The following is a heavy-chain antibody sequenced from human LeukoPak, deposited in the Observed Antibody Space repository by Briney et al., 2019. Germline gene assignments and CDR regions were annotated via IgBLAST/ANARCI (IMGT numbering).Heavy chain of an antibody. J-gene: IGHJ4*02. CDR1: GYTFTGYY. CDR3: ARGGVDGRGIHDYGDSFDY. CDR2: INPNSGGT. V-gene: IGHV1-2*04. Sequence: GASVKVSCKASGYTFTGYYMHWVRQAPGQGLEWMGWINPNSGGTNYAQKFQGWVTMTRDTSISTAYMELSRLRSDDTAVYYCARGGVDGRGIHDYGDSFDYWGQGTLVTVSS. D-gene: IGHD4-17*01.